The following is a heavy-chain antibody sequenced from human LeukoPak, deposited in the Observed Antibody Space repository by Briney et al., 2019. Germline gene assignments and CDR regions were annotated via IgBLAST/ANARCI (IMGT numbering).Heavy chain of an antibody. CDR2: ISSSSSYI. V-gene: IGHV3-21*01. Sequence: GGSLRLSCAASGFTFSSYSMNWVRQAPGKGLEWVSSISSSSSYIYYADSVKGRFTISRDNAKNSLYLQMNSLRAEDTAVYYCARQYYYDSSGYYSDYYYYMDVWGKGTTVTVSS. CDR1: GFTFSSYS. CDR3: ARQYYYDSSGYYSDYYYYMDV. J-gene: IGHJ6*03. D-gene: IGHD3-22*01.